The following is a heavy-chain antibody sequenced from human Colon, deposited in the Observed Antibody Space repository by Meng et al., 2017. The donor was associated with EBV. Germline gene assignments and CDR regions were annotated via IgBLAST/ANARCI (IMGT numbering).Heavy chain of an antibody. CDR2: IYYSGST. CDR1: GGSISSGNHY. CDR3: ASLYGDSSVWYLDL. Sequence: QVQLQDPGPGLWKPSQPLSLTCTVSGGSISSGNHYWSWIRQHPGKGLEYIGYIYYSGSTYYNPSLKSRVIISVDTSKNQFSLRLNSVTAADTAVYYCASLYGDSSVWYLDLWGRGTLVTVSS. J-gene: IGHJ2*01. V-gene: IGHV4-31*03. D-gene: IGHD4-17*01.